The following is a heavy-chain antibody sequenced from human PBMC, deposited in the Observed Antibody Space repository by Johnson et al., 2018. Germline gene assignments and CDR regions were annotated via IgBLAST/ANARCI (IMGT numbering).Heavy chain of an antibody. Sequence: QVRLVESGGGVVQPGRSLRLSCAASGFTFSSYAMHWVRQAPGQGLEWVAVISYDGSNKYYADSVKVRFTISSDNSKNTLYLQMNSLRAEDTAVYYCARDRGYCSGGSCYRYFQHWGQGTLVTVSS. CDR2: ISYDGSNK. CDR3: ARDRGYCSGGSCYRYFQH. CDR1: GFTFSSYA. V-gene: IGHV3-30-3*01. J-gene: IGHJ1*01. D-gene: IGHD2-15*01.